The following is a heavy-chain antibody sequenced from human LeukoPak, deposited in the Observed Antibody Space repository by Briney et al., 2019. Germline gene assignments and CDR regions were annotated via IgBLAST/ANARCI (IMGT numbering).Heavy chain of an antibody. CDR3: AGQWELLGWFDP. CDR2: IYYSGST. D-gene: IGHD1-26*01. V-gene: IGHV4-31*02. J-gene: IGHJ5*02. Sequence: SWIRQHPGKGLEWIGYIYYSGSTHYNPSLKSRVTISVDTSKNQFSLKLSSVTAADTAVYYCAGQWELLGWFDPWGQGTLVTVSS.